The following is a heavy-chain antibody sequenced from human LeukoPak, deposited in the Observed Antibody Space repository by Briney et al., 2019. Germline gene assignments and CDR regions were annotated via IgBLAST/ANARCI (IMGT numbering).Heavy chain of an antibody. CDR3: VKGIVVVTARAFDY. CDR2: ISSKGGST. D-gene: IGHD2-21*02. V-gene: IGHV3-64D*06. CDR1: GFTFSSYA. Sequence: PGGSLTLFCSASGFTFSSYAMHWVRQTTGRGLEYVSDISSKGGSTYYADSVQGRFTISRDNSKNTLYLQMSSLRPEDTAVYYCVKGIVVVTARAFDYWGQGTLVTVSA. J-gene: IGHJ4*02.